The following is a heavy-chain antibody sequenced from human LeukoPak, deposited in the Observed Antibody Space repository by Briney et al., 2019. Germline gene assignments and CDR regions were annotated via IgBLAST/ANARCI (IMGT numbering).Heavy chain of an antibody. CDR3: ARAFSESYYPSDY. CDR1: GFTFSSYG. D-gene: IGHD1-26*01. J-gene: IGHJ4*02. V-gene: IGHV3-33*01. CDR2: IWYDGSNK. Sequence: GRSLRLSCAASGFTFSSYGMHWVRQAPGKGPEWVAVIWYDGSNKYYADSVKGRFTISRDNSKNTLYLQMNSLRAEDTALYYCARAFSESYYPSDYWGQGTLVTVSS.